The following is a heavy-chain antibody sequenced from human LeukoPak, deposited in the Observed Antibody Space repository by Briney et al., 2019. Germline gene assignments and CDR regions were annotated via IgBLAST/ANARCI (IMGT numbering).Heavy chain of an antibody. CDR1: GFTFSSYS. J-gene: IGHJ6*02. D-gene: IGHD5-24*01. CDR2: VSSNGDNT. Sequence: GGSLRLSCAASGFTFSSYSMHWVRQAPGKGLEYVSAVSSNGDNTYYANSVKGRFTISRDNSKNTLYLQMHSLRVEDTAIYYCVNRDGGWLQSSGMDVWGQGTAVTVSS. CDR3: VNRDGGWLQSSGMDV. V-gene: IGHV3-64*01.